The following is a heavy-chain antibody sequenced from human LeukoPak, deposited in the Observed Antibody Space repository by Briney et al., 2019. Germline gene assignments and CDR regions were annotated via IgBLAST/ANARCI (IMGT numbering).Heavy chain of an antibody. J-gene: IGHJ5*02. D-gene: IGHD3-10*01. Sequence: GESLKISCKGSGYSFTSYWISWVRQMPGKGLEWMGRLDPSDSYTNYSPSFQGHVTISADKSISTAYLQWSSLKASDTAMYYCARTPPLLWFGELLFHTNWFDPWGQGTLVTVSS. CDR2: LDPSDSYT. V-gene: IGHV5-10-1*01. CDR1: GYSFTSYW. CDR3: ARTPPLLWFGELLFHTNWFDP.